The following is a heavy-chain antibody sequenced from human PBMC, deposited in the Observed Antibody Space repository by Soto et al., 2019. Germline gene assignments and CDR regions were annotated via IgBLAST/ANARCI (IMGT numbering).Heavy chain of an antibody. V-gene: IGHV1-3*05. CDR1: GYTFTSYA. D-gene: IGHD2-21*01. CDR3: ARRGFGEQGWFDP. J-gene: IGHJ5*02. Sequence: QVQLVQSGAEEKKPGASVKVSCKASGYTFTSYAMHWVRQAPGQRLEWMGWINAGNGNTKYSQKFQGRVTITRDTSASTAYMELSSLRSEDTAVYYCARRGFGEQGWFDPWGQGTLVTVSS. CDR2: INAGNGNT.